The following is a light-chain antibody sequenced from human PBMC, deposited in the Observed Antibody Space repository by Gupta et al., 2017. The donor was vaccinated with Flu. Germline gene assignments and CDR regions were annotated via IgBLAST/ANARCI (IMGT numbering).Light chain of an antibody. J-gene: IGKJ1*01. Sequence: NVLTQSPATLSLSPGERATLSCRASHSVSSNYLAWYQQRPGQAPRLLLFGASDRATGIPDRFSGSGSGTKFTLTISRLEPEDFAVYYCQQDGASPTFGQGTKVEIK. CDR2: GAS. V-gene: IGKV3-20*01. CDR3: QQDGASPT. CDR1: HSVSSNY.